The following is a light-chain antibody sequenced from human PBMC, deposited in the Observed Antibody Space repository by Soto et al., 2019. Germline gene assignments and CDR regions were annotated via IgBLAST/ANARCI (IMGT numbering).Light chain of an antibody. J-gene: IGKJ4*01. CDR1: QSISTW. Sequence: DIQMTQSPSTLAASVGDRVTITCRASQSISTWLAWYQQKPGKAPKLLIYKASSLEGGVPSRFIGSGSGTEFNITVSSLRPDDFAAYYCQQYNTYPLTCGGGTTVEIK. CDR2: KAS. CDR3: QQYNTYPLT. V-gene: IGKV1-5*03.